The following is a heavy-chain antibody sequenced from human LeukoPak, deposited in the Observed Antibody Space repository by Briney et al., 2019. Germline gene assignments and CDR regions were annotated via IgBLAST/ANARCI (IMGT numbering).Heavy chain of an antibody. J-gene: IGHJ4*02. V-gene: IGHV4-30-2*01. CDR1: GGSISSGGYS. CDR3: ARALGRRGNEFDY. Sequence: SQTLSLTCAVSGGSISSGGYSWSWIRQPPRKGLEWFGYIYHSGSTYYNPSLKSRVNISVDRSKNQFSLKLSSVTAADTAVYYCARALGRRGNEFDYWGQGTLVTVSS. D-gene: IGHD3-10*01. CDR2: IYHSGST.